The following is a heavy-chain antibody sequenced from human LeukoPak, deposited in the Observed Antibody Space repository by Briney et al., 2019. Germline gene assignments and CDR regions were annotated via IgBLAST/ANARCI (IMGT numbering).Heavy chain of an antibody. CDR2: ISGSGGST. CDR1: GFTFSSYA. V-gene: IGHV3-23*01. D-gene: IGHD6-13*01. CDR3: AKVPADSSSWFTYYFDY. Sequence: GGSLRLSCAASGFTFSSYAMSWVRQAPGKGLEWVSAISGSGGSTYYADSVKGRFTISRDNSKNTLYLQMNSLRAEDTAVYYCAKVPADSSSWFTYYFDYWSQGTLVTVSS. J-gene: IGHJ4*02.